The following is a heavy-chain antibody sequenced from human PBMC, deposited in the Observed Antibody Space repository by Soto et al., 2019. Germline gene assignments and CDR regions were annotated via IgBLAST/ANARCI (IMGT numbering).Heavy chain of an antibody. Sequence: PTYTLSLTCSVSGGSISSHYWSWIRQTPGKGLEWIGNIYHRRSTNYNPSLTSRVTISIDTTKNQFSLEPTSATAADTAVYFCARTAYASSGYTVEFDYWGDGTRVTV. CDR1: GGSISSHY. V-gene: IGHV4-59*07. D-gene: IGHD3-22*01. J-gene: IGHJ4*01. CDR3: ARTAYASSGYTVEFDY. CDR2: IYHRRST.